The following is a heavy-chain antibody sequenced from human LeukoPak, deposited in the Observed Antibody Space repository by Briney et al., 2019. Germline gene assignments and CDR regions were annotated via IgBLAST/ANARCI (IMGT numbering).Heavy chain of an antibody. Sequence: GGSLRLSCAASGFTFSDYYMTWIRQTPGKGLEWVSYISISGTTTFYVDSVKGRFTISRDNTKNSLYLQMNSLRDEDTAVYYCARDAGNSGYGMDVWGQGTTVTVSS. J-gene: IGHJ6*02. CDR2: ISISGTTT. CDR1: GFTFSDYY. CDR3: ARDAGNSGYGMDV. D-gene: IGHD6-19*01. V-gene: IGHV3-11*04.